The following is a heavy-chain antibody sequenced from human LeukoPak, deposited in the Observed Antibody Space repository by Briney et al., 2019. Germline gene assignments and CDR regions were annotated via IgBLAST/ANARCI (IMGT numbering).Heavy chain of an antibody. CDR3: ARDRNYYGSGSYGTIDY. CDR2: MSYDGTLK. Sequence: GRSLRLSCSASGFTFRTYGMHWVRQAPGKGLEWVALMSYDGTLKDYADSVKGRFTISRDNSKRALYLQINSLKAEDTAVYYCARDRNYYGSGSYGTIDYWGQGTLLTVSS. J-gene: IGHJ4*02. CDR1: GFTFRTYG. D-gene: IGHD3-10*01. V-gene: IGHV3-30*03.